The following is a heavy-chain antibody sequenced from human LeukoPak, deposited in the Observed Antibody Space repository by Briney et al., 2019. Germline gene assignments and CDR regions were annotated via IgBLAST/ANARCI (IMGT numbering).Heavy chain of an antibody. V-gene: IGHV3-74*01. D-gene: IGHD3-10*01. CDR2: VSPDGGRT. J-gene: IGHJ4*02. CDR3: ARVLSYFGSGSYPAY. CDR1: GFTFTSYW. Sequence: GGSLRLSYAASGFTFTSYWMHWVRQVPGKGLVWIAHVSPDGGRTDYADSVKGRFTVSRDNTNHILYLQMNRLTADDTAVYYCARVLSYFGSGSYPAYWGQGTLVTVSS.